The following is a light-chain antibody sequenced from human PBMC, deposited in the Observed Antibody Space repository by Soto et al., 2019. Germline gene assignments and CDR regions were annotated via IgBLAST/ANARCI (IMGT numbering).Light chain of an antibody. CDR1: QSVSNKY. J-gene: IGKJ2*01. V-gene: IGKV3-20*01. CDR2: GSS. Sequence: EVVLTQSPGTLSLSPGERATLSCRASQSVSNKYLAWYQQKPGQAPRLLIFGSSDRATGIPDRFSGSGSGTELTLTLSRLEPEDFAVYYCQQSGSSPPYTFGQGTKLEIK. CDR3: QQSGSSPPYT.